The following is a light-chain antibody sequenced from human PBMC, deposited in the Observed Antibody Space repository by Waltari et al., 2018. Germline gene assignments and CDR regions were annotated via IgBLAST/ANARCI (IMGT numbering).Light chain of an antibody. CDR1: KIASKR. J-gene: IGLJ1*01. Sequence: SYVLTQPPSVSVAPGKTARITCGGNKIASKRVHWYQQRPGQAPVLVVNDDYDRPSGIPGRLSGSKSGNTATLTISGVEAGDEADYSCQVWDGSSDHYVFGTGTKVTVL. V-gene: IGLV3-21*03. CDR3: QVWDGSSDHYV. CDR2: DDY.